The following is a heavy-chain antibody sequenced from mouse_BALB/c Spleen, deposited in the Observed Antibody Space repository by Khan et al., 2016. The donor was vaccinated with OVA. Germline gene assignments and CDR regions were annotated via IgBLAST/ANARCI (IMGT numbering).Heavy chain of an antibody. CDR2: ISYSGST. D-gene: IGHD1-2*01. V-gene: IGHV3-2*02. CDR1: GYSITSGYG. CDR3: ARTARIKY. Sequence: VQLQESGPGLVKPSQSLSLTCTVTGYSITSGYGWNWIRQFPGNKLEWMGYISYSGSTTYNPSLKSRISITRDTSKNQFFLQLNSVTTEDTATYYRARTARIKYWGQGTTLTVSS. J-gene: IGHJ2*01.